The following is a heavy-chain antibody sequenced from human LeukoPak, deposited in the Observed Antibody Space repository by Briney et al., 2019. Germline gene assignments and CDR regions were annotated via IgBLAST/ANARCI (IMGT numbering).Heavy chain of an antibody. J-gene: IGHJ4*02. D-gene: IGHD3-3*01. V-gene: IGHV5-51*01. CDR1: GYTFSSCW. Sequence: GESLRISCKGSGYTFSSCWIGWVRQMPGKGLEWMGIIYPGDSDTRYSPSLQGQVTISVDTSIGTAYLQWSSLKASDTAIYYCARQNDFTLDYWGQGTLVTVSS. CDR2: IYPGDSDT. CDR3: ARQNDFTLDY.